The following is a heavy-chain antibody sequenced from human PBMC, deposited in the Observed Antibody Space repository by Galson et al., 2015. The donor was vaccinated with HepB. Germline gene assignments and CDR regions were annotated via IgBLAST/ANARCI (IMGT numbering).Heavy chain of an antibody. CDR1: GYTFTRHG. Sequence: SVKVSCKASGYTFTRHGINWVRQAPGQGLEWMGWINTNTGDPTYAQGFTGRFVFSLDTSVSTAYLQVSSLKAEDTAVYYCARELPKGSGYYDYWGQGTLVTVSS. CDR3: ARELPKGSGYYDY. V-gene: IGHV7-4-1*02. CDR2: INTNTGDP. D-gene: IGHD3-22*01. J-gene: IGHJ4*02.